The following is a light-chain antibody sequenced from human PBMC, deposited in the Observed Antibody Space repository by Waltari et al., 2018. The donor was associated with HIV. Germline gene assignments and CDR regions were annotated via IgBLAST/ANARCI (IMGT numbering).Light chain of an antibody. V-gene: IGLV1-44*01. Sequence: QSVLTQPPSASGTPGQRVTVSCSGRSSNIGSNSVNWYQHLPGTAPKLLIHSDQERPSGIPDRFSGSKSGPSASLAISGLQSEDEADYYCVAWDDSLNGPVFGGGTKLSVL. J-gene: IGLJ2*01. CDR1: SSNIGSNS. CDR2: SDQ. CDR3: VAWDDSLNGPV.